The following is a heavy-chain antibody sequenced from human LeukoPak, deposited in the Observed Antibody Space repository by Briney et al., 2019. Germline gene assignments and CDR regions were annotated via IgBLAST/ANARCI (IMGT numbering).Heavy chain of an antibody. J-gene: IGHJ4*02. V-gene: IGHV3-49*04. Sequence: GGSLRLSCTASGFTFGDYAMSWVRQAPGKGLEWVGFIRSKAYGGTTEYAASVKGRFTISRDDSKSIAYPQMNSLKTEDTAVYYCTREGVVVVAAYFDYWGQGTLVTVSS. CDR3: TREGVVVVAAYFDY. CDR2: IRSKAYGGTT. D-gene: IGHD2-15*01. CDR1: GFTFGDYA.